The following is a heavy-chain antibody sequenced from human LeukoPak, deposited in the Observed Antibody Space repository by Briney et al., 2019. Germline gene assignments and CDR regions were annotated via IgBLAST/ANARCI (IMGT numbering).Heavy chain of an antibody. D-gene: IGHD6-13*01. V-gene: IGHV3-21*01. CDR3: ARVSLAAAGTIGDAFDI. CDR1: TFTFSSYN. J-gene: IGHJ3*02. Sequence: GGSLRLSCAAPTFTFSSYNMNWVRQAPGKGLEWVSSISSSGTYIYYRDSVKGRFTISRDNAENSLYLQMNSLRAEDTAVYYCARVSLAAAGTIGDAFDIWGQGTMVTVSS. CDR2: ISSSGTYI.